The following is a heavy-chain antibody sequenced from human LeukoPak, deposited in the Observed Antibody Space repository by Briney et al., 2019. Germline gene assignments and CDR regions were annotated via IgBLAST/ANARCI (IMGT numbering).Heavy chain of an antibody. CDR3: AKAQYCGGDCSIDY. Sequence: PGGSLRLSCSASGFTFSSYAMHWVRQAPGKGLEYVSAISSNGGSTYYADSVKGRFTISRDNSKNTLYLQMNSLRAEDTAVYYCAKAQYCGGDCSIDYWGQGTLVTVSS. CDR2: ISSNGGST. CDR1: GFTFSSYA. J-gene: IGHJ4*02. V-gene: IGHV3-64*04. D-gene: IGHD2-21*02.